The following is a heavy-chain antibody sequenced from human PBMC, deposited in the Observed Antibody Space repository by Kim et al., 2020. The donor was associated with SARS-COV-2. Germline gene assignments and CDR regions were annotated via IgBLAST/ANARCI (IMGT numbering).Heavy chain of an antibody. Sequence: GGSLRLSCAASGFTFSSYSMNWVRQAPGKGLEWVSSISSSSSYIYYADSVKGRFTISRDNAKNSLYLQMNSLRAEVTAVYYCARDESYGSGIYYYYGMDVWGQGTTVTVSS. CDR1: GFTFSSYS. CDR2: ISSSSSYI. CDR3: ARDESYGSGIYYYYGMDV. J-gene: IGHJ6*02. D-gene: IGHD3-10*01. V-gene: IGHV3-21*01.